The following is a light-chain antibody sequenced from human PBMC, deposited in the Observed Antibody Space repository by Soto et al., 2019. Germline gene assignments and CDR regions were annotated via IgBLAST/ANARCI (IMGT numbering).Light chain of an antibody. CDR2: GAS. CDR1: QSVSSSY. V-gene: IGKV3-20*01. CDR3: QQYGSSGLT. Sequence: EIVVTQSPGTLSLSPGERATLSCRASQSVSSSYLAWYQQKPGQAPRLLIYGASSSSNGIPGMFSGSGSGTYFTLTISRLEPEDFAVYYCQQYGSSGLTFGGGTKVEIK. J-gene: IGKJ4*01.